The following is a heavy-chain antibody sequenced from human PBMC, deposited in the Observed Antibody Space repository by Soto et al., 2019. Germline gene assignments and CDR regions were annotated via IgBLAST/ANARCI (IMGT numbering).Heavy chain of an antibody. CDR1: GYTFTSYA. D-gene: IGHD3-10*01. V-gene: IGHV1-3*01. CDR3: ARAYYGSNDMHV. CDR2: INAGNGNT. J-gene: IGHJ6*02. Sequence: ASVKVSCKASGYTFTSYAMHWVRQAPGQRLEWMGWINAGNGNTKYSQKFQGRVTITRDTSASTAYMELSSLRSEDTAGYYCARAYYGSNDMHVWGQGTTVTVSS.